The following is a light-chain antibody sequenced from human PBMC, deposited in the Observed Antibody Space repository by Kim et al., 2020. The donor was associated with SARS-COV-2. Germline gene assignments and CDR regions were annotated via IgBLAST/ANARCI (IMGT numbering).Light chain of an antibody. CDR3: QQLNNYPLT. Sequence: DVHLTQSPSFLSASVGDRVTITCRASQGISSYLAWYQQKPRKAPNLLIYAASTLQSGVPSRFSGSGSGTEFTLTISSLQPEDFATYYCQQLNNYPLTFGGGTKVDIK. J-gene: IGKJ4*01. V-gene: IGKV1-9*01. CDR1: QGISSY. CDR2: AAS.